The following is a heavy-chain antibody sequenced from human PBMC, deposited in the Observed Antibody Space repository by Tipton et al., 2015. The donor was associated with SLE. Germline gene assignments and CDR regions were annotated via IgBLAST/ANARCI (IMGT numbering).Heavy chain of an antibody. CDR3: ARAPGLDRDYYYYYYMDV. CDR1: VGSFSGYY. V-gene: IGHV4-34*01. J-gene: IGHJ6*03. CDR2: INHSGGT. Sequence: LVQPSETLSLTCAVYVGSFSGYYWSWIRQPPGRGLEWIGEINHSGGTNYNPSLKSRVTISVDTSKNQFSLKLSSATAADTAVYYCARAPGLDRDYYYYYYMDVWGKGTTVTVSS. D-gene: IGHD3/OR15-3a*01.